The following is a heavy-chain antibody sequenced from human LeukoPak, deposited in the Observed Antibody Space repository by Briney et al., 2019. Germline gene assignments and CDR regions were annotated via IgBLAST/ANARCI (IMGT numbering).Heavy chain of an antibody. CDR1: GDSIDSGDYC. CDR3: AGEVNRRNIVVAPFDC. Sequence: SETLSLTCTVSGDSIDSGDYCWTWIRQPPGKGLEWIGHIYYSGSAYHNPSLKSRVTISIDTSKNQFSLKLNSVTAADTAVYYCAGEVNRRNIVVAPFDCWGQGTLVTVSS. J-gene: IGHJ4*02. V-gene: IGHV4-30-4*08. CDR2: IYYSGSA. D-gene: IGHD2-2*01.